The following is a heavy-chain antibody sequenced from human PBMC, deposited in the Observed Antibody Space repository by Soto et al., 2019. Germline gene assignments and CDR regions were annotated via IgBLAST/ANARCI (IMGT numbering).Heavy chain of an antibody. J-gene: IGHJ4*02. CDR1: GFDFGRYW. V-gene: IGHV3-7*03. CDR3: ATCGGDCFSLYY. Sequence: GGSLRLSCVVSGFDFGRYWMSWVRQAPEKGLEWVATINQDASEKYHVDSVKGRFTISRDNANNSLFLQMNGLRVEDSAVYYCATCGGDCFSLYYWGQGTLVTVSS. D-gene: IGHD2-21*02. CDR2: INQDASEK.